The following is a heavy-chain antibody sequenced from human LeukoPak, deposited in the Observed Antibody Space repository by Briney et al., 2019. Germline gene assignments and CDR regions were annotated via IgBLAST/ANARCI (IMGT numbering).Heavy chain of an antibody. CDR2: IKSKTDGGTT. V-gene: IGHV3-15*01. D-gene: IGHD2-15*01. CDR1: GLTFSNAW. Sequence: GGSLRLSCAASGLTFSNAWMSWVRQAPGKGREWVGRIKSKTDGGTTDYAEPGKGRFNISRDDSKNTLYLQMNSLKTEDTAVYYCTTDGYCSGGSCPDYWGQGTLVTVSS. J-gene: IGHJ4*02. CDR3: TTDGYCSGGSCPDY.